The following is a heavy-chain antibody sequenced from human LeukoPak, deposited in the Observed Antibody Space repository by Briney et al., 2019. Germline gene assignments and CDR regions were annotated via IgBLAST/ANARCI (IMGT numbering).Heavy chain of an antibody. V-gene: IGHV3-23*01. CDR1: GGSISSYY. CDR3: AKDSRSSSSRGAFDY. Sequence: ETLSLTCTVSGGSISSYYWSWIRQPPGKGLEWVLGISGSGGSTYFADSVKGRFTISRDNSKNMLYLQMNSLRAEDTAVYYCAKDSRSSSSRGAFDYWGQGTLVTVSS. J-gene: IGHJ4*02. CDR2: ISGSGGST. D-gene: IGHD6-13*01.